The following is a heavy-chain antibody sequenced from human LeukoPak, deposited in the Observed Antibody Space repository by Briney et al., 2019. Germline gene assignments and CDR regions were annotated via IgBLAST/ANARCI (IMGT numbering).Heavy chain of an antibody. CDR3: AKGQDIVVVXAAXKYYYYYGMDV. D-gene: IGHD2-2*01. CDR1: GFTFSSYA. J-gene: IGHJ6*02. V-gene: IGHV3-23*01. Sequence: PGGSLRLSCAAPGFTFSSYAMSWVRQAPGKGLEWVSAISGSGGSTYYADSVKGRFTISRDNSKNTLYLQMNSLRAEDTAVYYCAKGQDIVVVXAAXKYYYYYGMDVWGQGTTVTVSS. CDR2: ISGSGGST.